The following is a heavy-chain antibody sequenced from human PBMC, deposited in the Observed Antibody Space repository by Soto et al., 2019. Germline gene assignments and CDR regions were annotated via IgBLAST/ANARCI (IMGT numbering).Heavy chain of an antibody. Sequence: QVQLVQSGAEVKEPGASVKVSCKASGYTFSNYYMHWVRQAPGQGLEWMGIINPSGGGTNYAQKFQGRGTMTRDTSTSTVYMELSSLTSEDTAVYYCAREEGIVEVTGFDPWGQGTLVTVSS. V-gene: IGHV1-46*01. CDR2: INPSGGGT. CDR1: GYTFSNYY. J-gene: IGHJ5*02. CDR3: AREEGIVEVTGFDP. D-gene: IGHD1-26*01.